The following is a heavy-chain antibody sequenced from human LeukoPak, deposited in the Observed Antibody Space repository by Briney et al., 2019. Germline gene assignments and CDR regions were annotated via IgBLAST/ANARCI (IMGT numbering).Heavy chain of an antibody. D-gene: IGHD6-19*01. CDR1: GYTFTGYY. J-gene: IGHJ4*02. CDR3: ARVRIAVAGTSNRYFDY. Sequence: ASVKVSCKASGYTFTGYYMQWVRQDPGQGLEWMGRISPNSGGTNYAQKFQGRVTMTRDTSISTAYMELSRLRSDDTAVYYCARVRIAVAGTSNRYFDYWGQGTLVTVSS. CDR2: ISPNSGGT. V-gene: IGHV1-2*06.